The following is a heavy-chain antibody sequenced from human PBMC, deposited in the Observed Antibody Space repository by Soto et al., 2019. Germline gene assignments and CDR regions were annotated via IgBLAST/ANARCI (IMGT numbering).Heavy chain of an antibody. Sequence: EVQLVESGGGLVKPGGSLRLSCAASGFTFSSYTMHWVRQAPGKGLEWVASITSTSTYIYYTDSLKGRFTISRDNAKKLPYLQMNSLGPGDTAVYYCARDGARDRGDKGFDYWGQGTVVTVSS. CDR2: ITSTSTYI. CDR1: GFTFSSYT. CDR3: ARDGARDRGDKGFDY. V-gene: IGHV3-21*01. J-gene: IGHJ4*02. D-gene: IGHD2-21*02.